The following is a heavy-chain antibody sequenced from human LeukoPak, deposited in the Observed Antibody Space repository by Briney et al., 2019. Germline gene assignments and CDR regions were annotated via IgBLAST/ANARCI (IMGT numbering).Heavy chain of an antibody. CDR3: ARRCGGDCYYFDY. D-gene: IGHD2-21*01. CDR1: GGSFSGYC. CDR2: INHSGST. J-gene: IGHJ4*02. V-gene: IGHV4-34*01. Sequence: SETLSLTCAVYGGSFSGYCWSWIRQAPGKGLEWIGEINHSGSTNYNPSLKSRVTISVDTSKNQFSLKLSSVTAADTAVYYCARRCGGDCYYFDYWGQGTLVTVSA.